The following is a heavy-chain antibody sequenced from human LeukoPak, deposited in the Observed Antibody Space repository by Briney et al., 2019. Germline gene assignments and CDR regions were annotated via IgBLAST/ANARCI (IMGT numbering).Heavy chain of an antibody. CDR2: ISSSGSTI. D-gene: IGHD2-15*01. CDR1: GFTFSDYY. CDR3: ARAPATAATIDY. J-gene: IGHJ4*02. Sequence: GGSLRLSCAASGFTFSDYYMSWIRQAPGKGLGWVSYISSSGSTIYYADSVKGRFTISRDNAKNSLYLQMNSLRAEDTAVYYCARAPATAATIDYWGQGTLVTVSS. V-gene: IGHV3-11*01.